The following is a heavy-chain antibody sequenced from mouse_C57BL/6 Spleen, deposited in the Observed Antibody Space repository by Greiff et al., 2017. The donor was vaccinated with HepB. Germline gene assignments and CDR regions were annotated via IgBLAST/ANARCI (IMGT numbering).Heavy chain of an antibody. D-gene: IGHD1-1*01. V-gene: IGHV1-54*01. CDR2: INPGSGGT. CDR3: ARPSNAVVAPFDY. CDR1: GYAFTNYL. J-gene: IGHJ2*01. Sequence: QVQLQQSGAELVRPGTSVKVSCKASGYAFTNYLIEWVKQRPGQGLEWIGVINPGSGGTNYNEKFKGKATLTADKSSSTAYMQLSSLTSEDSAVYICARPSNAVVAPFDYWGQGTTLTVSS.